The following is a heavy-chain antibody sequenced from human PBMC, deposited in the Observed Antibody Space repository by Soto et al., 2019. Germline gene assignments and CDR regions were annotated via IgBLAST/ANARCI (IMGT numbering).Heavy chain of an antibody. V-gene: IGHV3-21*01. CDR1: GFTFSSYS. CDR3: ARDHSHTHYDFWSGYFQNWFDP. CDR2: ISSSSSYI. D-gene: IGHD3-3*01. Sequence: GGSLRLSCAASGFTFSSYSMNWVRQAPGKGLEWVSSISSSSSYIYYADSVKGRFTISRDNAKNSLYLQMNSLRAEDTAVYYCARDHSHTHYDFWSGYFQNWFDPWGQGTLVTVSS. J-gene: IGHJ5*02.